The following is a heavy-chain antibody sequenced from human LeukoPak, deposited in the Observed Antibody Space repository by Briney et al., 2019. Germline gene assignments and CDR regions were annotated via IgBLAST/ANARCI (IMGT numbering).Heavy chain of an antibody. D-gene: IGHD3-16*01. V-gene: IGHV3-66*01. CDR1: GFTVSSNY. CDR2: IYSGGST. CDR3: ARDPRSITHDASDI. J-gene: IGHJ3*02. Sequence: GGSLRLSCAASGFTVSSNYMSWVRQAPGKGLEWVSVIYSGGSTYYADSVKGRFTISRDNSKNTLYLQMNSLRAEDTAVYYCARDPRSITHDASDIWGQGTMVTVSS.